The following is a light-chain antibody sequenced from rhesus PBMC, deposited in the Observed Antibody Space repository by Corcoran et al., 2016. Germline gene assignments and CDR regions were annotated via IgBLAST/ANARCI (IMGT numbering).Light chain of an antibody. V-gene: IGLV2-13*03. J-gene: IGLJ1*01. CDR3: SSYASSGTFYI. Sequence: QSAPTQPPSVSGSPGQSVTISCTGSSSDIGGYNRVSWYQQLPGKAPKLMIYEVNKRPSGVSDRFSGSKSGNTASLTISGLQAEDEADYYGSSYASSGTFYIFGGGTRLTVL. CDR2: EVN. CDR1: SSDIGGYNR.